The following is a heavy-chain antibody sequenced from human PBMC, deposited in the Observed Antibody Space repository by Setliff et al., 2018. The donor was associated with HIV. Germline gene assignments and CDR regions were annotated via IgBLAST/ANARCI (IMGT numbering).Heavy chain of an antibody. V-gene: IGHV3-23*01. Sequence: PGGSLRLSCVVYGFTFRTYGMSWVRQAPGKGLEWVSGISGSGATTFYADSAKGRCTISRDNSKNTLHLQLNSLRAEDTAVYYCAKVFWGSYPTPDAFDIWGQGTMVTVSS. D-gene: IGHD3-16*02. CDR2: ISGSGATT. CDR3: AKVFWGSYPTPDAFDI. J-gene: IGHJ3*02. CDR1: GFTFRTYG.